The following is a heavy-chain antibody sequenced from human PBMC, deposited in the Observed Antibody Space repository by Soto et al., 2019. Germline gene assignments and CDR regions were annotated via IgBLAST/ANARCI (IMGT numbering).Heavy chain of an antibody. CDR1: GFTFSSYW. J-gene: IGHJ4*02. Sequence: GGPLRLSCAASGFTFSSYWMSWVRQAPGKGLEWVANIKQDGSEKYYVDSVKGRFTISRDNAKNSLYLQMNSLRAEDTAVYYCARANDWEEGDILTGYYPPYDYWGQGTLVTVSS. CDR3: ARANDWEEGDILTGYYPPYDY. D-gene: IGHD3-9*01. CDR2: IKQDGSEK. V-gene: IGHV3-7*01.